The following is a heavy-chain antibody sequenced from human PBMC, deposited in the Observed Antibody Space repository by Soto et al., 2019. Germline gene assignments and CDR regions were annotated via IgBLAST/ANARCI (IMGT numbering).Heavy chain of an antibody. V-gene: IGHV1-3*01. CDR3: AKGNNYGDSSRGDAFDI. CDR2: INAGNGNT. CDR1: GYTFRSSA. J-gene: IGHJ3*02. Sequence: ASVKVSCKASGYTFRSSAMHWVRQAPGQGLEWMGWINAGNGNTKYSQKFQARVTITRDTSASTAYLEVSSLRSEDTAVFYCAKGNNYGDSSRGDAFDIWGQGTMVTVSS. D-gene: IGHD4-17*01.